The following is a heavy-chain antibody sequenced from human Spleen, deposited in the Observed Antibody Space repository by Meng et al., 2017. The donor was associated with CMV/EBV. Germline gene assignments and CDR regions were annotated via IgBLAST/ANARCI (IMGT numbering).Heavy chain of an antibody. CDR1: SGSISSGVYC. J-gene: IGHJ4*02. D-gene: IGHD3/OR15-3a*01. Sequence: CTGSSGSISSGVYCWSWIRQHPGKGLECIGYIYYARSTYYNPSLKSRLTISVDMSKNQFSLKLSSVTAADTAVYYCARWAQGLVIRDYWGQGTLVTVSS. CDR3: ARWAQGLVIRDY. V-gene: IGHV4-31*03. CDR2: IYYARST.